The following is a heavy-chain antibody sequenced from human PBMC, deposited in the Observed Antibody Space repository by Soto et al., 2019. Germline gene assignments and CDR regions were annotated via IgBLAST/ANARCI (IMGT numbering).Heavy chain of an antibody. J-gene: IGHJ6*02. Sequence: GGSLRLSCAASGFTFSSYGMHWVRQAPGKGLEWVAVISYDGSNKYYADSVKGRFTISRDNSKNTLYLQMNSLRAEDTAVYYCAKPLVTAFHYYYYGMDVWGQGTTVTVS. CDR3: AKPLVTAFHYYYYGMDV. CDR2: ISYDGSNK. D-gene: IGHD2-15*01. V-gene: IGHV3-30*18. CDR1: GFTFSSYG.